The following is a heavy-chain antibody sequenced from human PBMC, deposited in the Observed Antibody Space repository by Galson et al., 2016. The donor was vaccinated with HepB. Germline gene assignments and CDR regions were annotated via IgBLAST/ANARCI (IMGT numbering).Heavy chain of an antibody. Sequence: SLRLSCAASGFTIRNNGMHWVRQAPGKGLGWVAVITYGGGDKYYGDSVKGRFTISRDDSRNTLHLEMNSLRVEDTAVYYCAREQGYSDYRTADCWGQGTLVTVSS. V-gene: IGHV3-33*01. CDR3: AREQGYSDYRTADC. J-gene: IGHJ4*02. CDR1: GFTIRNNG. D-gene: IGHD4-11*01. CDR2: ITYGGGDK.